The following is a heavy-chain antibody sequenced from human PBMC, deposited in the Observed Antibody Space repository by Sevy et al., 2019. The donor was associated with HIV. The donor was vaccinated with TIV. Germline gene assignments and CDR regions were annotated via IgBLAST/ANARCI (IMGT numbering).Heavy chain of an antibody. CDR1: GFTFSSYW. J-gene: IGHJ4*02. CDR3: ARDRRAARDFDY. CDR2: ISSDGSST. D-gene: IGHD6-6*01. V-gene: IGHV3-74*01. Sequence: GGCLRLSCAASGFTFSSYWMHWVRHAPGKGLVWVSRISSDGSSTSYADSVRGRFTISRDNAKNTLYLQMNSLRAEDTALYYCARDRRAARDFDYWGQGTLVTVSS.